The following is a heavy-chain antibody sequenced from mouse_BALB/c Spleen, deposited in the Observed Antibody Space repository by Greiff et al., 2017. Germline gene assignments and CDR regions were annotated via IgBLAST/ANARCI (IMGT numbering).Heavy chain of an antibody. CDR1: GYSITSGYY. CDR2: ISYDGSN. CDR3: ARDYYDYDDGTWFAY. J-gene: IGHJ3*01. D-gene: IGHD2-4*01. Sequence: EVQVVESGPGLVKPSQSLSLTCSVTGYSITSGYYWNWIRQFPGNKLEWMGYISYDGSNNYNPSLKNRISITRDTSKNQFFLKLNSVTTEDTATYYCARDYYDYDDGTWFAYWGQGTLVTVSA. V-gene: IGHV3-6*02.